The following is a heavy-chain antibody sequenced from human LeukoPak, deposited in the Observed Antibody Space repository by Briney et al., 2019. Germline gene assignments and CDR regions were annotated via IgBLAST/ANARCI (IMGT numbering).Heavy chain of an antibody. Sequence: PSETLSLTCTVSGGSISSYYWSWIRQPPGKGLEWIGYIYYSGSTNYNPSLKSRVTISVDTSKNQFSLKLSSVTAADTAVYYCARDGGGITGTIDSSSWGDWFDPWGQGTLVTVSS. J-gene: IGHJ5*02. CDR1: GGSISSYY. V-gene: IGHV4-59*01. D-gene: IGHD1-7*01. CDR2: IYYSGST. CDR3: ARDGGGITGTIDSSSWGDWFDP.